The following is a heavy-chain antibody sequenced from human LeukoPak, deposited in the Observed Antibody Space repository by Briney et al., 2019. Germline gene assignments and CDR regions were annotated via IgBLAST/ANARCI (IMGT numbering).Heavy chain of an antibody. J-gene: IGHJ6*02. CDR3: ARAPARPDSSSWYDYYYYYGMDV. V-gene: IGHV3-13*01. D-gene: IGHD6-13*01. CDR1: GFTFSSYD. Sequence: GGSLRLSCAASGFTFSSYDMHWVRQATGKGLEWVSAIGTAGDTYYPGSVKGRFTISRENAKNSLYLQMNNLRAEDTAVYYCARAPARPDSSSWYDYYYYYGMDVWGQGTTVTVSS. CDR2: IGTAGDT.